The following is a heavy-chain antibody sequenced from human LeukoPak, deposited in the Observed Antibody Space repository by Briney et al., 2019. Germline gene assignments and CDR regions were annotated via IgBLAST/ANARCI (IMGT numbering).Heavy chain of an antibody. D-gene: IGHD4-23*01. Sequence: PSETLSLTCTVSGGSISNYYWSWIRQSAGKGLEWIGRIYSTGSTNYNPSLKSRVTMSVDTSKNQFSLKLNSVSAADTAVYYCARDRWSTGFDYWGQGTLVTVSS. CDR3: ARDRWSTGFDY. CDR2: IYSTGST. J-gene: IGHJ4*02. CDR1: GGSISNYY. V-gene: IGHV4-4*07.